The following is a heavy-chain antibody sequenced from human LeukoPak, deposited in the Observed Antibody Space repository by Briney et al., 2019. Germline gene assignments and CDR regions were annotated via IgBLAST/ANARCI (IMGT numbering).Heavy chain of an antibody. CDR1: VFPFITHR. J-gene: IGHJ3*01. Sequence: GGSLILSCSASVFPFITHRMSWVRQAPGKGLEWVAKIKEDGSEKYYVDSVKGRFTMSRENAKNSLSLQMHSLRDEDTAVYYCVRDQGYCTSASCRGDAFDVWGQGSMVSVSS. CDR2: IKEDGSEK. V-gene: IGHV3-7*01. CDR3: VRDQGYCTSASCRGDAFDV. D-gene: IGHD2-2*01.